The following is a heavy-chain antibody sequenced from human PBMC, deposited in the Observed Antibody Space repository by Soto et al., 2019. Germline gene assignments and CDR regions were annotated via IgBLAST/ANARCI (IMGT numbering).Heavy chain of an antibody. D-gene: IGHD6-13*01. CDR2: IYSGGST. V-gene: IGHV3-66*01. CDR3: AKDQGSSWYEIDY. Sequence: PGGSLRLSCAASGFTVSSNYMSWVRQAPGKGLEWVSAIYSGGSTYYADSVKGRFTISRDNSKNTLYLQMNSLRAEDTAVYYCAKDQGSSWYEIDYWGQGTLVTVSS. J-gene: IGHJ4*02. CDR1: GFTVSSNY.